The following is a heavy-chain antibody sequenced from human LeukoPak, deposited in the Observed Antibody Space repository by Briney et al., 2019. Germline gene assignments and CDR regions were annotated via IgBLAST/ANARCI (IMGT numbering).Heavy chain of an antibody. J-gene: IGHJ4*02. Sequence: PGRSLRLSCAASGFTFSSYGMHWVRQAPGKGLEWVAVISYDGSNKYYADSVKGRFTISRDNSKNTLYLQMNSLRAEDTAVYYCAKRPGGTPGGYYWGQGTLVTVSS. CDR1: GFTFSSYG. D-gene: IGHD3-16*01. CDR3: AKRPGGTPGGYY. V-gene: IGHV3-30*18. CDR2: ISYDGSNK.